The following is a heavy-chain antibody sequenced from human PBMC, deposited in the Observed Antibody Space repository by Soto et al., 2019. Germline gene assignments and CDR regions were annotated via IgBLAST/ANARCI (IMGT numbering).Heavy chain of an antibody. D-gene: IGHD2-2*01. J-gene: IGHJ5*02. CDR1: GFSLSTSGVG. Sequence: QITLKESGPTLVKPTQTLTLTCTFSGFSLSTSGVGVGWIRQPPGKALEWLALIYWDDDKRYSPSLKSRLTITKDTSKNQVVLTMTNMDPVDTATYYCAIGYQLHPPNWFDPWGQGTLVTVSS. CDR3: AIGYQLHPPNWFDP. CDR2: IYWDDDK. V-gene: IGHV2-5*02.